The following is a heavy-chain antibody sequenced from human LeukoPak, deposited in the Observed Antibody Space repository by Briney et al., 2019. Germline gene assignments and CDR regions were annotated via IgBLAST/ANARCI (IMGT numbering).Heavy chain of an antibody. V-gene: IGHV3-20*04. J-gene: IGHJ4*02. CDR3: AKDLSKGLLYRRGMYYFDY. CDR1: GFNFGDYG. D-gene: IGHD3-3*01. Sequence: TGGSLRLSCAASGFNFGDYGMSWVRQVPGKGLEWVSSIDGSGGSIGYGDSVRGRFTISRDNSKNTLYLQMNSLRAEDTAVYYCAKDLSKGLLYRRGMYYFDYWGQGTLVTVSS. CDR2: IDGSGGSI.